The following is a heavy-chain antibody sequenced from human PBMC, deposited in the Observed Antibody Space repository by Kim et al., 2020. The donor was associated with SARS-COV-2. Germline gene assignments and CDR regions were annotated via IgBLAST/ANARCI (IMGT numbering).Heavy chain of an antibody. J-gene: IGHJ3*02. CDR3: AKGPPRSGSYLGAFDI. Sequence: GGSLRLSCAASGFTFSSYAMSWVRQAPGKGLEWVSAISGSGGGTYYADSVKGRFTISRDNSKNTLYLQMNSLRAEDTAVYYCAKGPPRSGSYLGAFDIWGQGTMVTVSS. V-gene: IGHV3-23*01. CDR1: GFTFSSYA. D-gene: IGHD3-10*01. CDR2: ISGSGGGT.